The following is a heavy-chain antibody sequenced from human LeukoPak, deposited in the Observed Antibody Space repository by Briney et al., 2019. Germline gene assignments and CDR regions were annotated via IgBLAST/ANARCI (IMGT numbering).Heavy chain of an antibody. J-gene: IGHJ4*02. CDR1: GGSISSYY. CDR3: ARDGYSSSWHFFDY. Sequence: SETLSLTCTVSGGSISSYYWSWIRQPAGKGLEWIGRIYTSGSTNYNPSLKSRVTMSVDTSKNRFSLKLSSVTAADTAVYYCARDGYSSSWHFFDYWGQGTLVTVSS. D-gene: IGHD6-13*01. CDR2: IYTSGST. V-gene: IGHV4-4*07.